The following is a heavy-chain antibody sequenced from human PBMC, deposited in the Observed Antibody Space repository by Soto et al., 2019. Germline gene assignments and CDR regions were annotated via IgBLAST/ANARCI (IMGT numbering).Heavy chain of an antibody. V-gene: IGHV4-30-4*01. Sequence: PSETLSLTCTVSGGSISSGDYYWSWIRQPPGKGLEWIGYIYYSGSTYYNPSLKSRVTISVDTSKNQFSLKLSSVTAADTAVYYCAGSDGCRDYYYYGMDVWGQGTTVTVSS. J-gene: IGHJ6*02. CDR2: IYYSGST. CDR1: GGSISSGDYY. D-gene: IGHD2-15*01. CDR3: AGSDGCRDYYYYGMDV.